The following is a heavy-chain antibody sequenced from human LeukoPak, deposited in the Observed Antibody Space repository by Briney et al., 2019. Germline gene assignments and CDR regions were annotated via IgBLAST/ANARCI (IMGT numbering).Heavy chain of an antibody. Sequence: QSGRSLRLSCAASGFTFSTYGIHWVRQAPAKGVEWVAVIWYDGSNKYYADSVKGRFTISRDNSKNTLYLQMNSLRAEDTAVYYCTRDVDHYFDYWGQGTLVTVSS. CDR2: IWYDGSNK. J-gene: IGHJ4*02. V-gene: IGHV3-33*01. CDR1: GFTFSTYG. CDR3: TRDVDHYFDY.